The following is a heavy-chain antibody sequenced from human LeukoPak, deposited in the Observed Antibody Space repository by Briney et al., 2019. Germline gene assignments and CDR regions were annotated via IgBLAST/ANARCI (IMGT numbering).Heavy chain of an antibody. CDR1: GFTFSNFV. J-gene: IGHJ4*02. V-gene: IGHV3-30-3*01. CDR2: ITSDGGSK. CDR3: ARGAHRAAAGNFDC. Sequence: PGRSLRLSSAASGFTFSNFVMHWVRQPPGEGLEWVAVITSDGGSKYYADSVKGRFTISRDNSENTLYLQINSVRAEDTAVYYCARGAHRAAAGNFDCWGQGTLVTVSS. D-gene: IGHD6-13*01.